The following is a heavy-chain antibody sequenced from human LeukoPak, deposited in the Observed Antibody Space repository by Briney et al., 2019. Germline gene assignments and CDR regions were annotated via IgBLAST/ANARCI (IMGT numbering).Heavy chain of an antibody. Sequence: SETLSLTCTVSGGSISSSSYYWGWIRQPPGKGLEWIGSIYHSGSTYYNPSLKSRVTISVDTSKNQFSLKLSSVTAADTAVYYCASNLVVITWDAFDIWGQGTMVTVSS. V-gene: IGHV4-39*07. CDR2: IYHSGST. D-gene: IGHD3-22*01. CDR1: GGSISSSSYY. CDR3: ASNLVVITWDAFDI. J-gene: IGHJ3*02.